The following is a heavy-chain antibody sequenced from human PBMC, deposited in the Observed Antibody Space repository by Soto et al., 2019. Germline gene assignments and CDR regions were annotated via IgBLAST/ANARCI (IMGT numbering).Heavy chain of an antibody. V-gene: IGHV3-30*18. J-gene: IGHJ4*02. D-gene: IGHD5-18*01. CDR2: ISYDGSNK. Sequence: QEQLVESEGGVVQPGRSLRLSCAASGFTFSSYGMHWVRQAPGKGLEWVAVISYDGSNKYYVDSVKGRFTISRDNSKNTLYLQMNSLRAEDTAVYYCAKGSTAMTYFDYWGQGTLVTVSS. CDR3: AKGSTAMTYFDY. CDR1: GFTFSSYG.